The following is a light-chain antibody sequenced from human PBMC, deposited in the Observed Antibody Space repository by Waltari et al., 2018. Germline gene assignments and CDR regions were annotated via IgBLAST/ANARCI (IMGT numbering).Light chain of an antibody. V-gene: IGKV3-11*01. CDR1: QSIGSY. Sequence: EIVLTQSPATLSLSPGERASLSCRASQSIGSYLAWYQQKPGQAPRLLIFDASNRATGIPVKFSGGGSGTDFSLTISSLEPEDFAVYYCQQRSTWPLTFGGGTKVEVK. CDR2: DAS. CDR3: QQRSTWPLT. J-gene: IGKJ4*01.